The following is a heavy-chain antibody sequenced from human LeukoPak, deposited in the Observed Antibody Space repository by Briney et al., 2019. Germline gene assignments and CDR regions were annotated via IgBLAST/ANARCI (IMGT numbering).Heavy chain of an antibody. D-gene: IGHD3-16*01. V-gene: IGHV3-7*03. J-gene: IGHJ4*02. Sequence: GGSLRLSCAASGLTFSNYWMDWVRQAPGKGLEWVANIKQDGSEKNYVDSVKGRFIISRDNAKNSLYLQMNTLRADDTAVYYRARDGFGTGSNWGQGTLVTVSS. CDR2: IKQDGSEK. CDR3: ARDGFGTGSN. CDR1: GLTFSNYW.